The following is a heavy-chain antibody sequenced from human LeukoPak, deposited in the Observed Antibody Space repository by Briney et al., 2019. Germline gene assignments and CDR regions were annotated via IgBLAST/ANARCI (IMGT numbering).Heavy chain of an antibody. V-gene: IGHV4-38-2*02. CDR1: GYSISSGYY. CDR2: IYHSGST. Sequence: SETLSLTCTVSGYSISSGYYWGWIRQPPGKGLEWIGSIYHSGSTNYNPSLKSRVTISVDTSKNQFSLKLSSVTAADTAVYYCATLVDCGGDCYSGDWFDPWGQGTLVTVSS. D-gene: IGHD2-21*02. CDR3: ATLVDCGGDCYSGDWFDP. J-gene: IGHJ5*02.